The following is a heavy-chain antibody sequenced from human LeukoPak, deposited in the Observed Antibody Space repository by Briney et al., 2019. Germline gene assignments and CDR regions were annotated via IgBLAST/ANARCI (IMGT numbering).Heavy chain of an antibody. CDR3: ARGVYIAAAQYGY. CDR1: GGSISSYY. CDR2: IYYSGTT. D-gene: IGHD6-13*01. J-gene: IGHJ4*02. V-gene: IGHV4-59*01. Sequence: SETLSLTCTVSGGSISSYYWSWIRQPPGKGLEWIGYIYYSGTTNYNPYLKSRVTISVDTSKNQFSLKLSSVTAADTAVYYCARGVYIAAAQYGYWGQGTLVTVSS.